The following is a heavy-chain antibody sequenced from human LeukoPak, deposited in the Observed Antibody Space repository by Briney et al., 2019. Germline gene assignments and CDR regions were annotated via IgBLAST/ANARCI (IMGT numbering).Heavy chain of an antibody. D-gene: IGHD2-21*02. CDR1: GYRFTNYW. V-gene: IGHV5-10-1*01. Sequence: GAALQISCKGSGYRFTNYWISWVRQMPGKGLEWMGRIDPRDSYTNYSPSFQGHVTISADKSINTAYLQWSSLKASDTAMYYCARLHLGMTAMTIDHWGRGTLVTVSS. CDR2: IDPRDSYT. J-gene: IGHJ4*02. CDR3: ARLHLGMTAMTIDH.